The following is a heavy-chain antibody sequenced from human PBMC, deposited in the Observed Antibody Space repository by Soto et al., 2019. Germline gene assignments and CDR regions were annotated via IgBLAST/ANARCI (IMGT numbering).Heavy chain of an antibody. CDR1: GFTFDDYA. CDR2: ISWNSGSI. CDR3: AKDGGDIVVVVAATYYYYYMDV. D-gene: IGHD2-15*01. V-gene: IGHV3-9*01. Sequence: EVQLVESGGGLVQPGRSLRLSCAASGFTFDDYAMHWVRQAPGKGLEWVSGISWNSGSIGYADSVKGRFTISRDNAKNHLYLQMICVRSEDKGLYYCAKDGGDIVVVVAATYYYYYMDVWGKGTTVTVSS. J-gene: IGHJ6*03.